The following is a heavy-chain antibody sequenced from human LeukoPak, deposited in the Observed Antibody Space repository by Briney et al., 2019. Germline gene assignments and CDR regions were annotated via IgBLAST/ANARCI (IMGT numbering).Heavy chain of an antibody. CDR1: GFTFSSCW. J-gene: IGHJ4*02. V-gene: IGHV3-48*04. Sequence: GGSLRLSCAASGFTFSSCWMHWVRQAPGKGLEWVSYISSSGSNTYYADSVKGRFTISRDNAKNSLYLQMNSLRAEDTAVYYCARDNYDSSGYYSDWGQGTLVTVSS. CDR2: ISSSGSNT. D-gene: IGHD3-22*01. CDR3: ARDNYDSSGYYSD.